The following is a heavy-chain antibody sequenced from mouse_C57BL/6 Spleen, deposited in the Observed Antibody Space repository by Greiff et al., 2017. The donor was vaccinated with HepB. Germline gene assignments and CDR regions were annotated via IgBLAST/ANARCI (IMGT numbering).Heavy chain of an antibody. CDR1: GYTFTSYW. CDR2: IDPSDSYT. J-gene: IGHJ2*01. V-gene: IGHV1-50*01. D-gene: IGHD5-5*01. CDR3: ARTSGLPHSFDY. Sequence: VQLQQSGAELVKPGASVKLSCKASGYTFTSYWMQWVKQRPGQGLEWIGEIDPSDSYTNYNQKFTGKATLTVDTSSSTAYMQLSSLTSEDSAVYYCARTSGLPHSFDYWGQGTTLTVSS.